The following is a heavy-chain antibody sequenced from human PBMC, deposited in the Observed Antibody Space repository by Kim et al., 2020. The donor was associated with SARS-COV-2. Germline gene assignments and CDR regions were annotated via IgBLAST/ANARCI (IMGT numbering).Heavy chain of an antibody. CDR2: INTNTGNP. D-gene: IGHD2-2*01. Sequence: ASVKVSCKASGYTFTSYAMNWVRQAPGQGLEWMGWINTNTGNPTYAQGFTGRFVFSLDTSVSTAYLQISSLKAEDTAVYYCARGVVVVPAARAGGYGMDVWGQGTTVTVSS. CDR3: ARGVVVVPAARAGGYGMDV. CDR1: GYTFTSYA. J-gene: IGHJ6*02. V-gene: IGHV7-4-1*02.